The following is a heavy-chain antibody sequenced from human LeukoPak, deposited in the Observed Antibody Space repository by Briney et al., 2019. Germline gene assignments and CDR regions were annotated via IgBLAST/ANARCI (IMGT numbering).Heavy chain of an antibody. CDR2: FYYRGST. CDR1: GDSLTSSIDY. Sequence: PSETLSLTCTVSGDSLTSSIDYWAWIRQPPGKGLEWIGSFYYRGSTYHNPSLRSRVTISVDTSKNQFSLKLRSVTAADTAVYYCARNGRFGELSTGAFDIWGQGTLVTVSS. D-gene: IGHD3-10*01. CDR3: ARNGRFGELSTGAFDI. V-gene: IGHV4-39*07. J-gene: IGHJ4*02.